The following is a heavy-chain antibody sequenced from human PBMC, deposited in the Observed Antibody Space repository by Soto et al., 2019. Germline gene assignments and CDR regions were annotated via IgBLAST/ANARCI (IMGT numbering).Heavy chain of an antibody. D-gene: IGHD1-26*01. CDR3: AREVVGATRDAYYYYGMDV. CDR2: INPSGGST. V-gene: IGHV1-46*01. J-gene: IGHJ6*02. CDR1: GYRITIYY. Sequence: APVKRSCKASGYRITIYYRRWRRQDTKQGLEWMGIINPSGGSTSYAQKFQGRVTMTRDTSTSTVYMELSSLRSEDTAVYYCAREVVGATRDAYYYYGMDVWGQGTTVTVSS.